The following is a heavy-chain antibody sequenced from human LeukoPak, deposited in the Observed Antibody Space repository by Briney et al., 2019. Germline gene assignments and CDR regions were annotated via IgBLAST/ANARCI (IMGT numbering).Heavy chain of an antibody. D-gene: IGHD2-15*01. CDR2: ISGSGGST. Sequence: GGSLRLSCEASGFTFSSYAMSWVRQAPGKGLEWVSTISGSGGSTHYADSVKGRFTISRDDSKNTLYLQMNSLRADDTAVFYCAKVQVRGYCSGGICYLFDYWGQGTLVTVSS. V-gene: IGHV3-23*01. CDR3: AKVQVRGYCSGGICYLFDY. J-gene: IGHJ4*02. CDR1: GFTFSSYA.